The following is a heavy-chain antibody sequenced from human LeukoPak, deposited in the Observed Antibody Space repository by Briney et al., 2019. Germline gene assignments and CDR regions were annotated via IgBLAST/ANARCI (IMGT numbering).Heavy chain of an antibody. CDR2: IYYSGST. D-gene: IGHD3-10*01. Sequence: SETLSLTCTVSGGPISSYYWSWIWQPPGKGLEWIGYIYYSGSTNYNRSLKSRVTISVDTSKNQFSLKLSSVTAADTAVYYCARGSNSYFDYWGQGTLVTVSS. J-gene: IGHJ4*02. CDR3: ARGSNSYFDY. CDR1: GGPISSYY. V-gene: IGHV4-59*01.